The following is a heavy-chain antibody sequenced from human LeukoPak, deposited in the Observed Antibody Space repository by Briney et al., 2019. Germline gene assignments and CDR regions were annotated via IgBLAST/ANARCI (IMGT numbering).Heavy chain of an antibody. D-gene: IGHD5-18*01. CDR2: ITSTSNYI. CDR1: GFTFSIYT. Sequence: GGSLRLSCVASGFTFSIYTMNWVRQAPGKGLEWVSAITSTSNYIYYADSVKGRFTISRDNAKNSLNLQMNGLRAEDTAVYYRARNMDTVADYWGQGTLVTVSS. V-gene: IGHV3-21*01. CDR3: ARNMDTVADY. J-gene: IGHJ4*02.